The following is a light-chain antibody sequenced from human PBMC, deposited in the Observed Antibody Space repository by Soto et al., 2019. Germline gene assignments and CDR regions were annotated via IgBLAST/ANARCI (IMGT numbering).Light chain of an antibody. CDR1: QSVSSSY. V-gene: IGKV3-20*01. Sequence: EIVLTQSPGTLSLSPGERATLSCRASQSVSSSYLAWYQQKPGQAPRLLIYGASSRATGIPDRFSGSGSGTDFTLTISRLEHQDVAVYYCEQYGMSPTYTLGQWTKLEIK. J-gene: IGKJ2*01. CDR3: EQYGMSPTYT. CDR2: GAS.